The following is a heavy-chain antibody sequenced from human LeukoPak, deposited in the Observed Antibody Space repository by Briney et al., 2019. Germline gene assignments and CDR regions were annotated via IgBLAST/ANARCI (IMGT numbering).Heavy chain of an antibody. CDR3: ARDTSGIAAAGTLTDY. J-gene: IGHJ4*02. CDR1: GFTFSSYG. Sequence: PGGSLRLSCAASGFTFSSYGMHWVRQAPGKGLVWVAVIRYDGSNKYYADSVKGRFTISRDNSKNTLYLQMNSLRAEDTAVYYCARDTSGIAAAGTLTDYWGQGTLVTVSS. D-gene: IGHD6-13*01. CDR2: IRYDGSNK. V-gene: IGHV3-33*01.